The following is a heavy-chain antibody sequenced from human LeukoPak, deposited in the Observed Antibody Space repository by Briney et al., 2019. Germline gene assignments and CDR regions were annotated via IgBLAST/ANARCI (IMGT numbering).Heavy chain of an antibody. CDR1: GRTFSTHA. D-gene: IGHD1-1*01. CDR3: ARDPAERLRGATYYYYMDV. CDR2: IIPRSGTA. Sequence: SVKVSCKASGRTFSTHAISWVRQAPGQALEWMGGIIPRSGTANYAQKFQGRVTINADESTSTAYMELSSLTSGDTAVYYGARDPAERLRGATYYYYMDVWGKGTTVTVPS. J-gene: IGHJ6*03. V-gene: IGHV1-69*13.